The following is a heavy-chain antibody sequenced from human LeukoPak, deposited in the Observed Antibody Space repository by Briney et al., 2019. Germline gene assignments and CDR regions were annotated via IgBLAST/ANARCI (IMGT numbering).Heavy chain of an antibody. Sequence: SETLSLTCTVSGGSISSYYWSWIRQPPGKGLEWIGCIYYSGSTNYNPSLKSRVTISVDTSKNQFSLRLSSVTAADTAVYYCAKKYGDYGQGYFDYWGQGTLVTVSS. J-gene: IGHJ4*02. D-gene: IGHD4-17*01. CDR3: AKKYGDYGQGYFDY. CDR1: GGSISSYY. CDR2: IYYSGST. V-gene: IGHV4-59*12.